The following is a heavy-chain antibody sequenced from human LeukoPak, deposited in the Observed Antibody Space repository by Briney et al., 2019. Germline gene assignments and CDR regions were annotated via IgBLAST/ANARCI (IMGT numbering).Heavy chain of an antibody. CDR2: ISRDSSNI. Sequence: GGSLRLSCVASGFTFTGYSINWVRQAPGKGLEWVSYISRDSSNIYYADSVKGRFTISRDNAKNSLYLQVNSLRDEDTAVYYCARESYWGSGLKGFDSWGQGTLVTVSS. CDR1: GFTFTGYS. CDR3: ARESYWGSGLKGFDS. D-gene: IGHD7-27*01. V-gene: IGHV3-48*02. J-gene: IGHJ4*02.